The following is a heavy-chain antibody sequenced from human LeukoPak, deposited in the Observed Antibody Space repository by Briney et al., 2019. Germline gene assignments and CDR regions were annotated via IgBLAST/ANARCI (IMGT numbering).Heavy chain of an antibody. V-gene: IGHV4-39*01. CDR2: IYYSGST. CDR1: GGSISSSSYY. CDR3: ARAPILRFPFDY. Sequence: SETLSLTCTVSGGSISSSSYYWGWIRQPPGKGLEWIGSIYYSGSTYYNPSLKSRVTISVDTSKNQFSLKLSSVTAADTAVYYCARAPILRFPFDYWGQGTLVTVSS. D-gene: IGHD3-3*01. J-gene: IGHJ4*02.